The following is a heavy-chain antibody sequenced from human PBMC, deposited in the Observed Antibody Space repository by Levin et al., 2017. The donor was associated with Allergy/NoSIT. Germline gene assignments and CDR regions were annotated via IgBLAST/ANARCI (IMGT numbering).Heavy chain of an antibody. CDR1: GFTVSSNY. J-gene: IGHJ2*01. CDR2: IYSGGST. D-gene: IGHD6-19*01. Sequence: GGSLRLSCAASGFTVSSNYMSWVRQAPGKGLEWVSVIYSGGSTYYADSVKGRFTISRDNSKNTLYLQMNSLRAEDTAVYYCARADSSGWPSYWYFDLWGRGTLVTVSS. V-gene: IGHV3-66*01. CDR3: ARADSSGWPSYWYFDL.